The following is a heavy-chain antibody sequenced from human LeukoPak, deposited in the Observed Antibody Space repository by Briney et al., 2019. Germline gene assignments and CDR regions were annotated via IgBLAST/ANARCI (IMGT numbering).Heavy chain of an antibody. J-gene: IGHJ4*02. CDR1: GFTFSSYA. CDR3: AIDLDSYFDY. Sequence: GGSLRLSCAASGFTFSSYAMHWVRQAPGKGLEWVAVISYDGSNKYYADSVKGRFTISRDNSKNTLYLQMNSLRAEDTAVYYCAIDLDSYFDYWGQGTLVTVSS. D-gene: IGHD3-9*01. CDR2: ISYDGSNK. V-gene: IGHV3-30-3*01.